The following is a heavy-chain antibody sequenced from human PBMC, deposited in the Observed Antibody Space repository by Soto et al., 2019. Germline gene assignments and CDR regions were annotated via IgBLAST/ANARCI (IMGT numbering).Heavy chain of an antibody. CDR1: GFTFDDYA. J-gene: IGHJ3*02. V-gene: IGHV3-9*01. CDR3: AKDRIFGVVTPDAFDI. D-gene: IGHD3-3*01. Sequence: GGSLRLSCAASGFTFDDYAMHWVRQAPGKGLEWVSGISWNSGSIGYADSVKGRFTISRDNAKNSLYLQMNSLRAEDTALYYCAKDRIFGVVTPDAFDIWGQGTMVTVSS. CDR2: ISWNSGSI.